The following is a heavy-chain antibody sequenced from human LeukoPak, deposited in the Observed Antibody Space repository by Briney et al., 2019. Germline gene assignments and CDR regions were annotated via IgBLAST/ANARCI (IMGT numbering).Heavy chain of an antibody. CDR3: ARDHRIAAAGGALDY. J-gene: IGHJ4*02. V-gene: IGHV4-34*01. CDR2: VGHSGSA. D-gene: IGHD6-13*01. Sequence: SETLSFTCAVSGGSFSAFFWRWIRQPPGKGLEWIGDVGHSGSADYNPSLKSRVTVSADPSKTQFSLKLTSVTAADTAVYYCARDHRIAAAGGALDYWGQGTLVTVSS. CDR1: GGSFSAFF.